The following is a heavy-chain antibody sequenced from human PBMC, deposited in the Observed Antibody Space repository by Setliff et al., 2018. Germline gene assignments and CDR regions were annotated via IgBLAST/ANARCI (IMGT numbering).Heavy chain of an antibody. CDR3: VHNADFIGTFNT. D-gene: IGHD2-8*01. Sequence: PGGSLRLSCSASGFTLSTYWMNWVRQAPGKGLEWAGRIKSYGSGGTIDYAAPVEGRFTISRDDSKNTVYLQMSSLKIEDTAVYYCVHNADFIGTFNTWGQGTMVTVSS. CDR2: IKSYGSGGTI. V-gene: IGHV3-15*01. CDR1: GFTLSTYW. J-gene: IGHJ3*01.